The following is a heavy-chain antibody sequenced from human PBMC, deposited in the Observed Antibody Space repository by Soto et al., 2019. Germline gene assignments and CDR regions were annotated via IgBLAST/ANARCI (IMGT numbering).Heavy chain of an antibody. Sequence: EVQLVESGGGLVKPGGSLRLSCAASGFTFSSYSMNWVRQAPGKGLEWVSSISSSSSYIYYADSVKGRFTISRDNAKNSLYLQMNSLRAEDTAVYYCASLHNPGGYTTFDYWGQGTLVTVSS. CDR1: GFTFSSYS. CDR3: ASLHNPGGYTTFDY. CDR2: ISSSSSYI. J-gene: IGHJ4*02. V-gene: IGHV3-21*01. D-gene: IGHD5-12*01.